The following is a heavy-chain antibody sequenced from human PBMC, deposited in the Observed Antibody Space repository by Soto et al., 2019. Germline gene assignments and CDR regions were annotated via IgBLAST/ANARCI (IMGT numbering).Heavy chain of an antibody. V-gene: IGHV4-59*01. CDR1: GFSISSYY. CDR2: IYYSGST. Sequence: PSETLSLTCTFSGFSISSYYWSWIRQPPGKGLEWIGYIYYSGSTNYNPSLKSRVTISVDTSKNQFSLKLSSVTAADTAVYYCARSDGRYWGQGTLVTVSS. CDR3: ARSDGRY. J-gene: IGHJ4*02.